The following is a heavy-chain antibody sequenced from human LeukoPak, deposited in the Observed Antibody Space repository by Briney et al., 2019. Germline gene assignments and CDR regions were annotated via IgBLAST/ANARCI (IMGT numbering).Heavy chain of an antibody. J-gene: IGHJ4*02. V-gene: IGHV1-2*02. CDR2: INPNSGGT. Sequence: ASVKVSCKASGYTFTGYYMHWVRQAPGQGLEWMGWINPNSGGTNYAQKFQGRVTMTRDTSISTAYMELSRLRSDDTAVYYCARDRGYSYGGFDYWGQGTLVTVSS. CDR3: ARDRGYSYGGFDY. D-gene: IGHD5-18*01. CDR1: GYTFTGYY.